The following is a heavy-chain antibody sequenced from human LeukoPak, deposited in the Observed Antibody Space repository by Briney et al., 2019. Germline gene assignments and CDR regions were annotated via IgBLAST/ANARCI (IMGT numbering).Heavy chain of an antibody. CDR3: ARLPQTVDAFDI. D-gene: IGHD4-11*01. V-gene: IGHV3-20*04. J-gene: IGHJ3*02. CDR2: INWNGGST. Sequence: GGSLRLSCAASGFTFDYYGMSWVGQAPGKGLEWVSGINWNGGSTGYADSVKGRFTISRDNAKNSLYLQMNSLRAEDTAVYYCARLPQTVDAFDIWGQGTMVTVSS. CDR1: GFTFDYYG.